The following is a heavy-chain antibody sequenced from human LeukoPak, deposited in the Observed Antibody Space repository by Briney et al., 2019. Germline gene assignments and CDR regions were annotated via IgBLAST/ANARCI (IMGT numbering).Heavy chain of an antibody. Sequence: SETLSLTCTVSGGSISSSSYYWGWIRQPPGKGLEWIGSIYYSGSTYYNPSLKSRVTISVDKSKNQFSLKLSSVAAADTAVYYCARHSTRTTYSSSWIDIWGQGTMVTVSS. D-gene: IGHD6-13*01. J-gene: IGHJ3*02. CDR3: ARHSTRTTYSSSWIDI. CDR2: IYYSGST. V-gene: IGHV4-39*01. CDR1: GGSISSSSYY.